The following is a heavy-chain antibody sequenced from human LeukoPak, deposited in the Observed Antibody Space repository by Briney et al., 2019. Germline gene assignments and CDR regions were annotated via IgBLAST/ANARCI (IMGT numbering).Heavy chain of an antibody. CDR1: GYTFTSYG. V-gene: IGHV1-18*01. Sequence: ASVKVSCKASGYTFTSYGISWVRQAPGQGLEWMGWISAYNGNTNYAQKLQGRVTMTTDTSTSTAYMELRSLRSDDTAVYYCARDPLQKGSGRPSYHNWFDPWGQGTLVTVSS. J-gene: IGHJ5*02. CDR3: ARDPLQKGSGRPSYHNWFDP. CDR2: ISAYNGNT. D-gene: IGHD6-19*01.